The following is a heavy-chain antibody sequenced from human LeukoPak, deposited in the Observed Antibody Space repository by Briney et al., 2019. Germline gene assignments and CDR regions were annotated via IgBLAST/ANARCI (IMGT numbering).Heavy chain of an antibody. CDR3: ARDSTYYYASGSSGPHYFDY. V-gene: IGHV3-30*01. Sequence: GRSLRLSCAASGFTFSSYAMHWVRQAPGKGLEWVAVISYDGGITNYADSVKGRFTISRDNSKNTLYLQLNSLRAEDAVVYCCARDSTYYYASGSSGPHYFDYWGQGTLVTVSS. D-gene: IGHD3-10*01. CDR1: GFTFSSYA. CDR2: ISYDGGIT. J-gene: IGHJ4*02.